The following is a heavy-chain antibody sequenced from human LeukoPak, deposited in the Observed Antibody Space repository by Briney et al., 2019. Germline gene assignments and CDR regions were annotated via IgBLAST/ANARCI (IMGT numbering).Heavy chain of an antibody. Sequence: ASVKVSCKVSGYTLTELSMHWVRQAPGKGLEWMGGFDPEDGETIYAQKFQGRVTMTEDTSTDTAYMELSRLRSDDTAVYYCARGSLEWLLDNWFDPWGQGTLVTVSS. CDR2: FDPEDGET. D-gene: IGHD3-3*01. J-gene: IGHJ5*02. CDR1: GYTLTELS. CDR3: ARGSLEWLLDNWFDP. V-gene: IGHV1-24*01.